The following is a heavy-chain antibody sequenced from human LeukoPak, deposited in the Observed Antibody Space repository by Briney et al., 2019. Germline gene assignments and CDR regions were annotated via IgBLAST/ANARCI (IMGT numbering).Heavy chain of an antibody. CDR3: AQGTPGSSNWY. V-gene: IGHV4-4*07. J-gene: IGHJ4*02. D-gene: IGHD6-13*01. CDR2: IFTSGTT. CDR1: GGSISSYY. Sequence: PSETLSLTCTVSGGSISSYYWNWIRQPAGKGLEWIGRIFTSGTTNYNPSRKSRVTMTVDTSKNQFSLRLSSVTAADTAVYYCAQGTPGSSNWYWGQGTLVTVSS.